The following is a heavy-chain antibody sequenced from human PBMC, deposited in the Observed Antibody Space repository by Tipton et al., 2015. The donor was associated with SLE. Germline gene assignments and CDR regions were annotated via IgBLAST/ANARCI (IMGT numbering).Heavy chain of an antibody. V-gene: IGHV4-34*01. CDR1: GGSIRSDY. CDR3: ARHGYPEERWLQFNLEY. J-gene: IGHJ4*02. D-gene: IGHD5-24*01. CDR2: INHSGIT. Sequence: TLSLTCTVSGGSIRSDYWNWIRQPPGKGLEWIGQINHSGITHFNPSLKSRVTISVDTARNQFSLRLTSVTAADTAVYYCARHGYPEERWLQFNLEYWGQGTLVTVSS.